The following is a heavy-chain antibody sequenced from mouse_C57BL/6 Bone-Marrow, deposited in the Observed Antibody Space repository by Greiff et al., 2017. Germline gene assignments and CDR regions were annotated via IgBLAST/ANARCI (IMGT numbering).Heavy chain of an antibody. J-gene: IGHJ3*01. CDR2: IRNKANGYTT. CDR1: GFTFTDYY. CDR3: AKLSHYYGSSPFAY. Sequence: DVMLVESGGGLVQPGGSLSLSCAASGFTFTDYYMSWVRQPPGKALEWLGFIRNKANGYTTEYSASVKGRFTISRDNSQSILYLQMNALRAEDSATYYCAKLSHYYGSSPFAYWGQGTLVTVSA. V-gene: IGHV7-3*03. D-gene: IGHD1-1*01.